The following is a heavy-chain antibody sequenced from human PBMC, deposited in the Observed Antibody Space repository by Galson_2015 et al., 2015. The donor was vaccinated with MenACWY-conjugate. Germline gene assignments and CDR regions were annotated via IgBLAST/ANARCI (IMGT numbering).Heavy chain of an antibody. CDR2: IHYSGGT. Sequence: WIGNIHYSGGTYHNPSLKSRITTSVDTSKNQFSLNLASVTAADTATYYCGRRRPRDIGGAFDIWGQGTLVTVSS. D-gene: IGHD2-15*01. V-gene: IGHV4-39*01. CDR3: GRRRPRDIGGAFDI. J-gene: IGHJ3*02.